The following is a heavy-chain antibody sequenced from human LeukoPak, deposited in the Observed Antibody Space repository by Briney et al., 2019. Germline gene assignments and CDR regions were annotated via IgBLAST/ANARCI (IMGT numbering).Heavy chain of an antibody. V-gene: IGHV3-33*01. CDR3: TRVGYIDEGIDY. J-gene: IGHJ4*02. CDR1: GFTFSTYG. D-gene: IGHD5-24*01. CDR2: IWDDGSKK. Sequence: PGGSLRLSCAASGFTFSTYGMHWVRQAPGEGLDWVAVIWDDGSKKYYGDSVKGRFTISRDNSKNTLYLQMNSLRAEDTAIYYCTRVGYIDEGIDYWGQGTLVTVSS.